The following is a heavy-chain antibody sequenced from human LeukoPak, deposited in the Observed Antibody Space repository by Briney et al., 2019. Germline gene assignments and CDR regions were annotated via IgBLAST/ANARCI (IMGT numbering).Heavy chain of an antibody. J-gene: IGHJ3*02. CDR3: ARVASGYDVFDI. CDR1: GGSVSSGSYY. CDR2: IYYSGST. V-gene: IGHV4-61*01. Sequence: PWETLSLTCSVSGGSVSSGSYYWSWIRQPPGKGLEWIGYIYYSGSTNYNPSLKSRVTISVDTSKNQFSLKLSSVTAADTAVFYCARVASGYDVFDIWGQGTMVTVSS. D-gene: IGHD3-3*01.